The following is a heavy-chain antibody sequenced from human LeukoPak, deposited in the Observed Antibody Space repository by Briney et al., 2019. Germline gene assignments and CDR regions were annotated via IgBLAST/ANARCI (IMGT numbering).Heavy chain of an antibody. Sequence: GGSLRLSCAASEFTFSSFWMHWVRQAPGKGLVWVSRINSDGSGIRYADSVKGRFIISRDNAKNTLYLQMNSLRAEDTAVYYCARERRSSGWYDAFDMRGQGTMVTVSA. CDR2: INSDGSGI. CDR3: ARERRSSGWYDAFDM. V-gene: IGHV3-74*01. D-gene: IGHD6-19*01. CDR1: EFTFSSFW. J-gene: IGHJ3*02.